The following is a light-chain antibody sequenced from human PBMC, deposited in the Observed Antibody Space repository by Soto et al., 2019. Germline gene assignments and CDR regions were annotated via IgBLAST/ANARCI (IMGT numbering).Light chain of an antibody. CDR3: SSYTSSSTYG. CDR1: SSDVGGYNF. J-gene: IGLJ1*01. V-gene: IGLV2-14*03. Sequence: QSVLTQPASVSGSPGQSITISCTGTSSDVGGYNFVSWYQHHPGKAPKLMIYDVSNRPSGVSNRFSGSKSGNTASLTISGLQADDEADYYCSSYTSSSTYGFGTGTKLTVL. CDR2: DVS.